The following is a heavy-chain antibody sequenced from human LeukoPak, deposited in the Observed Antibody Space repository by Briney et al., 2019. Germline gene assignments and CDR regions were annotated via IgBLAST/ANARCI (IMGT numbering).Heavy chain of an antibody. V-gene: IGHV1-24*01. J-gene: IGHJ4*02. CDR3: AILLEDYAFSTGSAKDY. CDR2: FDPVDGET. D-gene: IGHD3-3*01. CDR1: GYSLTRLS. Sequence: GASVKVSCKVSGYSLTRLSMHWVRQGIGRGLEWMGGFDPVDGETIYAQKFQGRVTMTENTSTDTAYMELSSLRSDDTAVYYCAILLEDYAFSTGSAKDYWGQGTLVTVSS.